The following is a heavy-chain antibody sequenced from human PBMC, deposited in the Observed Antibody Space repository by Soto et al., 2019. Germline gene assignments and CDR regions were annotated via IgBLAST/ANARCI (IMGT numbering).Heavy chain of an antibody. J-gene: IGHJ5*02. Sequence: EVQLLESGGTLVQPGESLRLSCEVSGFSFSSFAMNWVRHAPGEGLEWVSSIRGTATSYADPVKRRFTISRGNSQITVDLQMNTLRGEDTAVYYCAKWAVLMTTSGGWCNGFDPWGPGTLVIVSS. D-gene: IGHD2-21*01. V-gene: IGHV3-23*01. CDR3: AKWAVLMTTSGGWCNGFDP. CDR1: GFSFSSFA. CDR2: IRGTAT.